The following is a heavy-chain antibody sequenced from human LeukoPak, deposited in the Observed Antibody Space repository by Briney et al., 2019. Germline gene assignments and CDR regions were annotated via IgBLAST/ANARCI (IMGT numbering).Heavy chain of an antibody. V-gene: IGHV3-21*01. CDR1: GFTFSSYS. Sequence: GGSLRLSCAASGFTFSSYSMNWVRQAPGNGLEWVSSISSSSSYIYYADSVKGRFTISRDNAKNSLYLQMNSLRAEDTAVYYCGLGELSQTPIDYWGQGTLVTVSS. D-gene: IGHD3-16*02. CDR3: GLGELSQTPIDY. CDR2: ISSSSSYI. J-gene: IGHJ4*02.